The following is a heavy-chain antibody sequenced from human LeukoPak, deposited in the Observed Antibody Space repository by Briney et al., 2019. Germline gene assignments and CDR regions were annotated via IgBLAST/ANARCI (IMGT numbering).Heavy chain of an antibody. V-gene: IGHV3-23*01. CDR3: AKGMYGVGGALDY. CDR1: GFTFTSYA. Sequence: GGSLRLSCAASGFTFTSYAMSWVRQAPGKGLEWVSPMTGSGGTTYYADFVKGRFTISRDNSKNTLYLQMNGLKVEDTAVYYCAKGMYGVGGALDYWGRGSLVTVSS. CDR2: MTGSGGTT. D-gene: IGHD2-21*01. J-gene: IGHJ4*02.